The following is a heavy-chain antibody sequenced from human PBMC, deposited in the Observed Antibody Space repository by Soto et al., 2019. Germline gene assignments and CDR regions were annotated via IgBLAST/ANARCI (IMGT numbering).Heavy chain of an antibody. V-gene: IGHV4-38-2*01. D-gene: IGHD2-15*01. CDR1: CYSISSGYY. CDR2: IYHSGST. CDR3: AVVSHTASIDY. Sequence: SETLSLTCAVSCYSISSGYYWGWIRQPPGKGLEWIVSIYHSGSTYYNPSLKSRVTISVDTSKNQFSLKLSSVTAADTAVYYCAVVSHTASIDYWGKGNLVTVSS. J-gene: IGHJ4*02.